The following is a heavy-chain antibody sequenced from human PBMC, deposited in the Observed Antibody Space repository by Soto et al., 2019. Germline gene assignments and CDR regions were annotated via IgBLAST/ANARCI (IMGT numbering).Heavy chain of an antibody. J-gene: IGHJ4*01. V-gene: IGHV4-39*02. CDR3: AKVVVAATRHTDFDS. CDR1: GGSINSNNYY. CDR2: IYYDGST. D-gene: IGHD2-15*01. Sequence: QLQLQESGPGLVKPSETLSLTCTVSGGSINSNNYYWAWIRQPPGKGLAWIASIYYDGSTYYNPSIKSRVSISVDTSKNHFSLKLSSATAADTAVYYCAKVVVAATRHTDFDSWGQGTLVTVSS.